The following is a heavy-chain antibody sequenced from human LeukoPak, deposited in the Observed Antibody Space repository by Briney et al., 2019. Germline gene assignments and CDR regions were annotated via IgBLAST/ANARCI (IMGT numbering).Heavy chain of an antibody. V-gene: IGHV3-30*02. D-gene: IGHD3-22*01. CDR3: AKDEELSYYDSSGYFN. J-gene: IGHJ4*02. Sequence: GGSLRLSCAASGFTFSSYGMHWVRQAPGKGLEWVAFIRYDGSNKYYADSVKGRFAISRDNSKSTLYLQMNSLRAEDTAVYYCAKDEELSYYDSSGYFNWGQGTLVTVSS. CDR2: IRYDGSNK. CDR1: GFTFSSYG.